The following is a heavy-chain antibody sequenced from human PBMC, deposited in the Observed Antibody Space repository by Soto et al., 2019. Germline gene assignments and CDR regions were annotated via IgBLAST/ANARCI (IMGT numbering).Heavy chain of an antibody. J-gene: IGHJ4*02. V-gene: IGHV5-51*01. CDR1: GYSFSSYW. D-gene: IGHD3-16*01. CDR2: IYPGDSET. Sequence: GESPKIFCRGSGYSFSSYWIDWVRQMTGKGLEWMGFIYPGDSETRYSPSFQGQVTISVDKSISTAYLQWSSLKASETAIYYCARDYYYALDYWGQGTLVTVSS. CDR3: ARDYYYALDY.